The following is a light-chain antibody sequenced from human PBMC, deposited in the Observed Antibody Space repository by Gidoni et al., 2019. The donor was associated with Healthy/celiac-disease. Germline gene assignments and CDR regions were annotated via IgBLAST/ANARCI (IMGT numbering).Light chain of an antibody. CDR1: SSDVGGYHY. Sequence: QSALTQPPSASGSPGQSVTISCTGTSSDVGGYHYVSWYQQHPGKAPKRMLSEVSKRPSGVPDRFSGSKSGNTASLTVSGLQAEDEADYYCSSYAGSNNVVFGGGTKLTVL. CDR3: SSYAGSNNVV. CDR2: EVS. V-gene: IGLV2-8*01. J-gene: IGLJ2*01.